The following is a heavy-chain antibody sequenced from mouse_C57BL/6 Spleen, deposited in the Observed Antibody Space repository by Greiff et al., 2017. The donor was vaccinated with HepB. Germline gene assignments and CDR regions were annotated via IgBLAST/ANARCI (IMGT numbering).Heavy chain of an antibody. CDR1: GYTFTSYW. CDR3: SSPIYYGNYEAWFAY. D-gene: IGHD2-1*01. CDR2: INPSSGYT. Sequence: VQLQQSGAELAKPGASVKLSCKASGYTFTSYWMHWVKQRPGQGLEWIGYINPSSGYTKYNQKFKDKATLTADKSSSTAYMQRSSLTYEDSAVYYYSSPIYYGNYEAWFAYWGQGTLVTVSA. V-gene: IGHV1-7*01. J-gene: IGHJ3*01.